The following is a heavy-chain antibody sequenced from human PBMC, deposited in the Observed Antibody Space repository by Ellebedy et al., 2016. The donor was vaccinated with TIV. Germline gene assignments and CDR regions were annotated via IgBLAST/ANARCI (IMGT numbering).Heavy chain of an antibody. CDR2: IHYGGSA. J-gene: IGHJ4*02. CDR1: GGSITYY. D-gene: IGHD4-17*01. CDR3: ARGVTTIGS. Sequence: SETLSLTCTVSGGSITYYWSWIRQPPGKGLVWIGHIHYGGSADYNPSLKSRVTISLDTSKKYFSLRLNSTTAADTAVYYCARGVTTIGSWGQGTLVTVSS. V-gene: IGHV4-59*01.